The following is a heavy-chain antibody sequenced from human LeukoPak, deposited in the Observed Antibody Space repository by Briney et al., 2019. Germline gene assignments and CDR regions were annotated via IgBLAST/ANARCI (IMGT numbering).Heavy chain of an antibody. CDR2: INHDGRI. CDR3: ARNRGTFVELMFDI. CDR1: GGSFSGYY. Sequence: PSETLSLTCAVSGGSFSGYYWGWIRQPPGKGLEWIGEINHDGRINYHSSLKSRLTISVDTTKNQFSPKLSSVTAADTAVYYCARNRGTFVELMFDIWGLGTMVTVSS. V-gene: IGHV4-34*01. D-gene: IGHD1-1*01. J-gene: IGHJ3*02.